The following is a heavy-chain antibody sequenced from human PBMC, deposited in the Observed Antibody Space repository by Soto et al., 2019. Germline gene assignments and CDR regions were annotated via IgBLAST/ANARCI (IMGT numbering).Heavy chain of an antibody. D-gene: IGHD3-16*02. CDR2: IKSQTDGGSG. Sequence: GVSLRLSCAASGFAFSNAWRNWVRQGPRRGLEWVGLIKSQTDGGSGDYAAPVKGRFVVSRDDWKNIVYLQMNSLKIEDTAVYYCTTDSWSVIGDVRFEHWGHGTRFTVPS. J-gene: IGHJ4*01. V-gene: IGHV3-15*07. CDR1: GFAFSNAW. CDR3: TTDSWSVIGDVRFEH.